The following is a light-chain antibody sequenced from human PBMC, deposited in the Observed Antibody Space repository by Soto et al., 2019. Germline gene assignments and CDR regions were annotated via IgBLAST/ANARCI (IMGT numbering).Light chain of an antibody. V-gene: IGLV2-14*01. CDR2: EVT. Sequence: SVLTQPTSVSGSPGQSITISCTGTSSDVGSYDFVSWFQQHPGKAPKLMIYEVTNRPSGVSYRFSGSKSGNTASLTISGLQAEDEADYYCSSFTTTNTWVFGGGTKVTVL. CDR3: SSFTTTNTWV. J-gene: IGLJ3*02. CDR1: SSDVGSYDF.